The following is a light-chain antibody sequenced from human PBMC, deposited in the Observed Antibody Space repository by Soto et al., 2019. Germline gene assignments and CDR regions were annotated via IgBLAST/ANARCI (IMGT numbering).Light chain of an antibody. CDR1: QDISDY. J-gene: IGKJ4*01. CDR2: GAS. V-gene: IGKV1-33*01. CDR3: QHYDNLPLT. Sequence: DIQMTQSPSSLSASVGDRVTLTCQASQDISDYLNWYQQKPGKAPKLLIYGASNLETGVPSRFSGSGSGTDFTFTISSLQPEDIATYYCQHYDNLPLTFGGGTKVEIK.